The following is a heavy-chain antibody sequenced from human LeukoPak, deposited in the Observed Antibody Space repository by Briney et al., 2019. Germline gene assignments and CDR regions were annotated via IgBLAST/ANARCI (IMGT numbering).Heavy chain of an antibody. Sequence: GGSLRLSCAASGFTFSSYGMHWVRQAPGKGPEWVAVIWYDGSNKYYADSVKGRFTISRDNSKNTLYLQMNSLRAEDTAVYYCARGRVFLDYWGQGTLVTVSS. CDR3: ARGRVFLDY. V-gene: IGHV3-33*01. CDR1: GFTFSSYG. CDR2: IWYDGSNK. J-gene: IGHJ4*02.